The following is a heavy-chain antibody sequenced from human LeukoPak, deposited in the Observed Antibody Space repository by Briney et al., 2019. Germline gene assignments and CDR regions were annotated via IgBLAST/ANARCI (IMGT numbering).Heavy chain of an antibody. CDR1: GFTFSSYA. Sequence: PGGSLRLCCAASGFTFSSYAMSWVRQAPGKGLEWVSAISGSGGSTYYADSVKGRFTISRDNSKNTLYLQMNSLRAEDTAVYYCAKDLEHYYDSSGPLMGYWGQGTLVTVSS. J-gene: IGHJ4*02. V-gene: IGHV3-23*01. CDR3: AKDLEHYYDSSGPLMGY. CDR2: ISGSGGST. D-gene: IGHD3-22*01.